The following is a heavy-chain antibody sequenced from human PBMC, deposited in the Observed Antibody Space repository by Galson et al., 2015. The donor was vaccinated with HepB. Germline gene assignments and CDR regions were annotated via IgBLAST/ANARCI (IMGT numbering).Heavy chain of an antibody. CDR2: ISAYNGNT. CDR3: ARDPYHSTGHWYFDL. CDR1: GYTFTSYG. J-gene: IGHJ2*01. Sequence: SVKVSCKASGYTFTSYGISWVRQAPGQGLEWMGWISAYNGNTNYAQKLQGRVTMTTDTSTSTAYMELRSLRSDDTAVYYCARDPYHSTGHWYFDLWGRGTLVTVSS. V-gene: IGHV1-18*01. D-gene: IGHD6-25*01.